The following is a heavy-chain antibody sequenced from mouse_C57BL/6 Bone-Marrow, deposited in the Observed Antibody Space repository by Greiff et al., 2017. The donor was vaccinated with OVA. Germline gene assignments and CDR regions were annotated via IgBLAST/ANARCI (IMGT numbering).Heavy chain of an antibody. CDR3: ARYHYYGSSYAMDY. D-gene: IGHD1-1*01. J-gene: IGHJ4*01. V-gene: IGHV7-3*01. CDR2: IRNKANGYTT. Sequence: EVQLVESGGGLVQPGGSLSLSCAASGFTFTDYYMSWVRQPPGKALEWLGFIRNKANGYTTENSASVKGRFTISRDNSQSILYLQMNALRAEDSATYYCARYHYYGSSYAMDYWGQGTSVTVSS. CDR1: GFTFTDYY.